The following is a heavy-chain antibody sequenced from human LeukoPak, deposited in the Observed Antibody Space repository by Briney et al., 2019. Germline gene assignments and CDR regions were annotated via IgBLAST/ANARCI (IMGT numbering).Heavy chain of an antibody. D-gene: IGHD6-6*01. V-gene: IGHV5-51*01. CDR3: ARLHSSSSGFENV. CDR1: GYSFTTYW. J-gene: IGHJ6*04. Sequence: GESLKISCKGSGYSFTTYWIGWVRQMPGKGLEWMGIIYPGDSDTRYSPSFQGQVTISADKSISTAYLQWSSLKASDTAMYYCARLHSSSSGFENVWGKGTTVTVSS. CDR2: IYPGDSDT.